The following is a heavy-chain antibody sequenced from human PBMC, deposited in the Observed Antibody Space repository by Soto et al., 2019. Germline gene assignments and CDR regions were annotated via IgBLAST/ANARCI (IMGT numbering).Heavy chain of an antibody. Sequence: GSLRLSCAASVFTCSSYAMSWVRQAPGKGLEWVSAISGSGGSTYYADSVKGRFTISRDNSKNALYLQMNSLRAEDTAVYYCAKVRDSYGQAYYFDYWGQGTLVTAPQ. J-gene: IGHJ4*02. V-gene: IGHV3-23*01. CDR1: VFTCSSYA. D-gene: IGHD5-18*01. CDR3: AKVRDSYGQAYYFDY. CDR2: ISGSGGST.